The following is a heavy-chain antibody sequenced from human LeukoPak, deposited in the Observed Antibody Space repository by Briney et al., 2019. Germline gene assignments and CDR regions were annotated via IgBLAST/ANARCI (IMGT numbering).Heavy chain of an antibody. D-gene: IGHD2-2*01. CDR2: ISAYNGNT. J-gene: IGHJ4*02. CDR3: ARGQSYCTTNSSHDY. V-gene: IGHV1-18*01. Sequence: GASVKVSCKASGYTFTIYVISWVRQAPGQGLEWMGWISAYNGNTEYAQKYQGRITMTTYTSTSTAYLDLRRLRSDDTAVYYCARGQSYCTTNSSHDYWGQGTLVTVSS. CDR1: GYTFTIYV.